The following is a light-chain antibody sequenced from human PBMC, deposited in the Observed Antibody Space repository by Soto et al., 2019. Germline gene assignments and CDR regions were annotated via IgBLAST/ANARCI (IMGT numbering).Light chain of an antibody. CDR1: NSDLGSYNY. CDR2: DVT. J-gene: IGLJ2*01. Sequence: QLVLTQPASVSGSPGQSITISCTGTNSDLGSYNYVSWYQQYPGKAPKLMIYDVTNRPSGVSNRFSGSKSGNTASLTISGLQAEDEADYYCSSYTSSSTLYVVFGGGTKLTVL. CDR3: SSYTSSSTLYVV. V-gene: IGLV2-14*03.